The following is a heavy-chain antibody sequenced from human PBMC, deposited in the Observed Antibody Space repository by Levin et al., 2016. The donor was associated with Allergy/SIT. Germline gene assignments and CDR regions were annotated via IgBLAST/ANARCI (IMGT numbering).Heavy chain of an antibody. J-gene: IGHJ5*02. D-gene: IGHD6-6*01. Sequence: GESLKISCAASGFTFSSYWMSWVRQAPGKGLEWVANIKQDGSEKYYVDSVKGRFTISRDNAKNSLYLQMNSLRAEDTAVYYCARDIEYSSSSNWLDPWGQGTLVTVSS. V-gene: IGHV3-7*01. CDR2: IKQDGSEK. CDR3: ARDIEYSSSSNWLDP. CDR1: GFTFSSYW.